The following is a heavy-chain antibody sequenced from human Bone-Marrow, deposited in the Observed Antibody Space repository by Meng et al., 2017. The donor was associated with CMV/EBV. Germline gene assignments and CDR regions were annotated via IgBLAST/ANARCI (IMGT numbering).Heavy chain of an antibody. CDR1: GGTFSSYT. Sequence: SVKVSCKASGGTFSSYTISWVRQAPGQGLEWMGRIIPILGIANYAQKFQGRVTITADKSTSTAYMELSSLRSEDTAVYYCARGQGYCSSTSCYRPQTDYYYYYGMDVWGQGTSVTFSS. J-gene: IGHJ6*02. CDR2: IIPILGIA. V-gene: IGHV1-69*02. CDR3: ARGQGYCSSTSCYRPQTDYYYYYGMDV. D-gene: IGHD2-2*01.